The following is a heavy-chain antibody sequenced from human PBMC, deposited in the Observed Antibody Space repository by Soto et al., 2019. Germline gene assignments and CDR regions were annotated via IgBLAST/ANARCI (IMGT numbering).Heavy chain of an antibody. D-gene: IGHD6-13*01. Sequence: GESLKISCAASGFTFSSYAMSWVRQAPGKGLEWVSAISGSGGSTYYADSVKGRFTISRDNSKNTLYLQMNSLRAEDTAVYYCAKSRLAPGIAAAGTGDYWGQGTLVTVSS. CDR2: ISGSGGST. V-gene: IGHV3-23*01. J-gene: IGHJ4*02. CDR3: AKSRLAPGIAAAGTGDY. CDR1: GFTFSSYA.